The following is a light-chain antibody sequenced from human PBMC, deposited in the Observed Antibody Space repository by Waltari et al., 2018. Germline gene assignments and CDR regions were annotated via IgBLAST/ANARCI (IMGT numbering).Light chain of an antibody. CDR1: QSVSSY. V-gene: IGKV3-11*01. CDR3: QQRSNWPPIT. CDR2: DAS. J-gene: IGKJ5*01. Sequence: EIVXTQSPATLSLSPGERATLXCRASQSVSSYLAWYQQKPGQAPRLLIYDASNRATGIPARXSGSGSGTDFTLTISXXXPEDFAXYYCQQRSNWPPITXXXGTRLEIK.